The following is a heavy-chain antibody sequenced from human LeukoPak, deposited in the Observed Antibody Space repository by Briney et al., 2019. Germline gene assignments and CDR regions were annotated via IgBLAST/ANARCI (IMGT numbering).Heavy chain of an antibody. V-gene: IGHV1-69*05. D-gene: IGHD5-24*01. J-gene: IGHJ6*03. CDR3: ASGSLGDGYGVGDYYQYMDV. CDR1: GGTFNSYA. Sequence: ASVKVSCKASGGTFNSYAISWVRQAPGQGLEWMGGIMPLFGTANHAQEFQGRVTFTTDESESTAYMEVSSLRSEDTAVYYCASGSLGDGYGVGDYYQYMDVWGKGTTVTVSS. CDR2: IMPLFGTA.